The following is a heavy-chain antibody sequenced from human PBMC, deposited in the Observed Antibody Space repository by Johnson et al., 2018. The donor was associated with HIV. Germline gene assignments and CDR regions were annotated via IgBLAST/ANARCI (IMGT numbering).Heavy chain of an antibody. Sequence: QMQLVESGGGLVQPGGSLRLSCAASGFTFSSYWMSWVRQAPGKGLEWVAFIRYDGSNKYYADSVKGRFTISRDNSKNTLYLQMNSLRAEDTAVYYCARGGAYCGGDCNAFDIWGQGTMVTVSS. CDR3: ARGGAYCGGDCNAFDI. D-gene: IGHD2-21*02. J-gene: IGHJ3*02. V-gene: IGHV3-30*02. CDR1: GFTFSSYW. CDR2: IRYDGSNK.